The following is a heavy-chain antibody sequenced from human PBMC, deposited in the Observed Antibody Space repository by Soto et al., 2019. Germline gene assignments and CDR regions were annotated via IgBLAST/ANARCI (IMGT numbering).Heavy chain of an antibody. Sequence: SETLSLTCTVSGGSVSSGSYYWSWIRQPPGKGLEWIGYIYYSGSTNYNPSLKSRVTISVDTSKNQFSLKLSSVTAADAAVDYCARDLAIGSFDYWGQGTLVTVSS. V-gene: IGHV4-61*01. CDR1: GGSVSSGSYY. CDR2: IYYSGST. D-gene: IGHD3-10*01. CDR3: ARDLAIGSFDY. J-gene: IGHJ4*02.